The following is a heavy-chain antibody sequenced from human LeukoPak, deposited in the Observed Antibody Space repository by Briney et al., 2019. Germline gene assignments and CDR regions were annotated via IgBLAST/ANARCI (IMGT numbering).Heavy chain of an antibody. J-gene: IGHJ6*03. CDR2: IYYSGST. CDR1: GGSISSHY. CDR3: ARDGPRQLAGYYYYYMDV. V-gene: IGHV4-59*11. Sequence: SETLSLTCTVSGGSISSHYWIWIRQPPGKGLEWIGYIYYSGSTNYNPSLKSRVTISVDTSKNQFSLKLSSVTAADTAVYYCARDGPRQLAGYYYYYMDVWGKGTTVTVSS. D-gene: IGHD6-6*01.